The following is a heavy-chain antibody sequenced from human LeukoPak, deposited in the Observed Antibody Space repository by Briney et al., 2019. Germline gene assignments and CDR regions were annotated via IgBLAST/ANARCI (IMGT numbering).Heavy chain of an antibody. CDR3: ARVFSFGDYIWGSYRYYFDY. CDR2: ISTYNANT. Sequence: GASVKVSCKASGYSFTSFGISWVRQAPGQGLEWMGWISTYNANTNYAQKYQGRVTMTTDTSTSTAYMELRSLRPDDTAVYFCARVFSFGDYIWGSYRYYFDYWGQGTLVTVSS. J-gene: IGHJ4*02. V-gene: IGHV1-18*01. D-gene: IGHD3-16*02. CDR1: GYSFTSFG.